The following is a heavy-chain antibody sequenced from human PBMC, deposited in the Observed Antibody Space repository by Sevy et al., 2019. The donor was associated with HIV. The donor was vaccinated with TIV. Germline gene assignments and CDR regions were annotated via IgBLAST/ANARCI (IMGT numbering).Heavy chain of an antibody. V-gene: IGHV3-48*03. D-gene: IGHD4-17*01. CDR3: ARDLPPSATTVAHFDY. Sequence: GGSLKLSCTASGFTFSSYEMNWVRQAPGKGLEWVSYISNSGSNIYYSDSVKGRFPISRDNAKNSLYLQMSSLRAEDTAVYYCARDLPPSATTVAHFDYWGRGTLVTVSS. CDR2: ISNSGSNI. J-gene: IGHJ4*02. CDR1: GFTFSSYE.